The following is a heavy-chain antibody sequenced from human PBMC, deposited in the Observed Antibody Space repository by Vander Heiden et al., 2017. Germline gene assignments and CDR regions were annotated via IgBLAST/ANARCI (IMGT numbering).Heavy chain of an antibody. V-gene: IGHV3-74*03. J-gene: IGHJ4*02. CDR2: INGDGTSI. CDR1: GLILNSDW. CDR3: GSQGYCTGGTCQGY. D-gene: IGHD2-15*01. Sequence: EVQLVESGGGLVQPGGSLRLSCVASGLILNSDWMHWVRQVPGKGLVWVARINGDGTSIAYADSVEGRFTISRDNAKNTLYLQMNSLRADDTAVYYCGSQGYCTGGTCQGYWGQGTLVTVSS.